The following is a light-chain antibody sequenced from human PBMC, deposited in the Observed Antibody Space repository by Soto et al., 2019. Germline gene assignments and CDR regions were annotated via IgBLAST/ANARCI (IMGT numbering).Light chain of an antibody. CDR2: EVS. V-gene: IGLV2-8*01. Sequence: HSALTRPPSASGSPGQSVTISCTGTSSDVGDYNYVSWYQQHPGKAPKLMIYEVSKRPSGVPDRFSGSKSGNTASLTVSGLQAEDEADYYCSSYAGRPGVFGTWTKLTVL. CDR1: SSDVGDYNY. CDR3: SSYAGRPGV. J-gene: IGLJ1*01.